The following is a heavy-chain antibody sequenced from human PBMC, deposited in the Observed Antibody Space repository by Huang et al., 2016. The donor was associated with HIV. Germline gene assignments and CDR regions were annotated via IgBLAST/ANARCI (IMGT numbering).Heavy chain of an antibody. V-gene: IGHV3-23*01. CDR3: TVLLDY. Sequence: EVKVLESGGGLVQPGGSLRLSCVASGLTFNKYAMSWVRQAPGKGLAWVSLISGNGNKTYYADSVKGRFTISRDNSKNTVYLQMNSLRAEDAALYHCTVLLDYWGQGTPVTVSS. CDR1: GLTFNKYA. CDR2: ISGNGNKT. J-gene: IGHJ4*02.